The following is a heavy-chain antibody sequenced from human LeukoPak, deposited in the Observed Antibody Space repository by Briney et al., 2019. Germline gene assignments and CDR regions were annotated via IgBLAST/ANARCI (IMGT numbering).Heavy chain of an antibody. CDR3: AREWELQSAVDY. D-gene: IGHD1-26*01. Sequence: GGSLRLSCAASGFTFSSYGMHWIRQVPGKWLEWVAVIWYDGSNKYYADSVKGRFTISRDNSKNTLYLQMNSLRAEDTAVYYCAREWELQSAVDYWGQGTLVTVSS. CDR2: IWYDGSNK. J-gene: IGHJ4*02. V-gene: IGHV3-33*01. CDR1: GFTFSSYG.